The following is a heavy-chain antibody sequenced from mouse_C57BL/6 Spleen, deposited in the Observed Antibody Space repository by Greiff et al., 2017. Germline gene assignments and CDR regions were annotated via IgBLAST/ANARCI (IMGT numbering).Heavy chain of an antibody. V-gene: IGHV1-64*01. D-gene: IGHD2-2*01. CDR2: IHPNSGST. CDR3: ARGGGYSAMDY. CDR1: GYTFTSSW. J-gene: IGHJ4*01. Sequence: QVQLQQPGAELVKPGASVKLSCKASGYTFTSSWMHWVKQRPGQGLEWIGMIHPNSGSTNYNEKFKSKATLTVDKSSSTAYMQLSSLTSEDSAVYYCARGGGYSAMDYWGQGTSVTVSS.